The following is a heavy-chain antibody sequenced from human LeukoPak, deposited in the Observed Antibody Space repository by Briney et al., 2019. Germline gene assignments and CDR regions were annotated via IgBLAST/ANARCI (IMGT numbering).Heavy chain of an antibody. CDR1: GGSISSYY. CDR2: IYYSGST. J-gene: IGHJ3*02. Sequence: SETLSLTCTVSGGSISSYYWSWIRQPPGKRLEWIGYIYYSGSTNYNPSLKSRVTISVDTSKNQFSLKLSSVTAADTAVYYCARVKTATIFGPPRGAFDIWGQGTMVTVSS. D-gene: IGHD3-3*01. V-gene: IGHV4-59*01. CDR3: ARVKTATIFGPPRGAFDI.